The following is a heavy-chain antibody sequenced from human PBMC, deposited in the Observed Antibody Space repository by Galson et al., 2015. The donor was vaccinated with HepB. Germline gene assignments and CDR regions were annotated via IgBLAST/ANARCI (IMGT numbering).Heavy chain of an antibody. CDR2: FSPIFGSA. CDR3: ASVSGWVPGPMSY. D-gene: IGHD3-10*01. CDR1: GGPFTNLA. Sequence: SVKVSCKASGGPFTNLAIHWVRQAPGQGLEWMGGFSPIFGSANYAEKFQDRFTITADESTTTVYMELSGLRSGDTAIYYCASVSGWVPGPMSYWGQGTLVTVSS. V-gene: IGHV1-69*13. J-gene: IGHJ4*02.